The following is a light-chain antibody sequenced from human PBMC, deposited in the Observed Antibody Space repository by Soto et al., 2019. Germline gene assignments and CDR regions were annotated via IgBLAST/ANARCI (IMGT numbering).Light chain of an antibody. J-gene: IGKJ1*01. Sequence: VLTHSPATLSVSPVEISTLSCRASQSVSSHLAWYQQKPGQAPRLLIYGASNRATGIPDRFSGSGSGTDFTLTINSLQPDDFATYYCQQYNSYPWTFGQGTKVDIK. V-gene: IGKV3D-15*01. CDR2: GAS. CDR3: QQYNSYPWT. CDR1: QSVSSH.